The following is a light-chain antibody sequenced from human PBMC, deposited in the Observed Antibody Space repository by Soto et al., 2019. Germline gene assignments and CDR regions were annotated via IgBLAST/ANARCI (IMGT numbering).Light chain of an antibody. CDR1: QSISSTY. V-gene: IGKV3-20*01. Sequence: EIVLTQSPGTLSLSPGERATLSCRASQSISSTYLVWYQQRPGQAPRLLIYGASSRATGIPDRFSGSGSGTDFTLTISRLEPEDFAVYYCQQYHSSPPKYTFGQVTKLEIK. CDR2: GAS. J-gene: IGKJ2*01. CDR3: QQYHSSPPKYT.